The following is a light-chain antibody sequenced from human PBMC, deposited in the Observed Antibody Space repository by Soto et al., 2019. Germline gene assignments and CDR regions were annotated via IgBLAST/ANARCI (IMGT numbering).Light chain of an antibody. V-gene: IGKV1-5*01. CDR2: DAS. J-gene: IGKJ4*01. CDR1: QSISNW. CDR3: QQYESYGLT. Sequence: DIQMTQFPSTLSASVGDRVTITFRASQSISNWLVWYQQKPGKAPNLLIYDASSLESGVPSRFSGSGSGTEFTLTISSLQPDDFATYYCQQYESYGLTFGGGTKVDI.